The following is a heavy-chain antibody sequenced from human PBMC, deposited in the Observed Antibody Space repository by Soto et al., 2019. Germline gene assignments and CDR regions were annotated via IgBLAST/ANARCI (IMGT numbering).Heavy chain of an antibody. V-gene: IGHV4-59*04. CDR3: AHYFDWPS. Sequence: SETLSLTCTVSGGSISSYYWSWIRQPPGKGLEWIGYIYYSGSTYYNPSLKSRVTISVDTSKNQFSLKLSSVTAADAAVYYCAHYFDWPSWGQGTLVTVSS. CDR2: IYYSGST. J-gene: IGHJ4*02. D-gene: IGHD3-9*01. CDR1: GGSISSYY.